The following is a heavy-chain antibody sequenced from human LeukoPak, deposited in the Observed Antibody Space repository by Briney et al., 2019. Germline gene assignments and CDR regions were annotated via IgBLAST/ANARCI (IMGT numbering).Heavy chain of an antibody. Sequence: SETLSLTCAVYGGSFSGYYWTWIRQPPGKGLEWLGYIYNSGGTNYNPSLKSRVTISVDTSNNQFSLKLTSVTAADAAMYYCARHGGGYSFDQWGQGTLVTVSS. D-gene: IGHD5-24*01. V-gene: IGHV4-59*08. CDR2: IYNSGGT. CDR1: GGSFSGYY. J-gene: IGHJ4*02. CDR3: ARHGGGYSFDQ.